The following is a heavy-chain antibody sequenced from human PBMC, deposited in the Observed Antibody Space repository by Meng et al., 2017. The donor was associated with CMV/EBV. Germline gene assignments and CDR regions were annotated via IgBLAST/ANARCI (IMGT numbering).Heavy chain of an antibody. CDR1: GGSISSSSYY. Sequence: SETLSLTYTVSGGSISSSSYYWGWIRQPPGKGLEWIGSIYYSGSTYYNPSLKSRVTISVDTSKNQFSLKPSSVTAADTAVYYCASSVKHITIFGVAKTNLNFDYWGQGTLVTVSS. D-gene: IGHD3-3*01. V-gene: IGHV4-39*07. CDR2: IYYSGST. CDR3: ASSVKHITIFGVAKTNLNFDY. J-gene: IGHJ4*02.